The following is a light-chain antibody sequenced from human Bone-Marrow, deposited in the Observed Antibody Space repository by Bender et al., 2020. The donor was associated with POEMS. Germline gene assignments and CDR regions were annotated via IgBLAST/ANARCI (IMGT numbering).Light chain of an antibody. CDR2: DDS. CDR1: NIETKS. Sequence: SYVLTQPPSVSVAPGQTASITCGGNNIETKSVHWYQRKPGQAPVLVVYDDSDRPSGIPERFSGSNSGNTATLTIRRVEAGDEADYYCQVWDTRDHLIFGGGTKLTVL. CDR3: QVWDTRDHLI. J-gene: IGLJ2*01. V-gene: IGLV3-21*02.